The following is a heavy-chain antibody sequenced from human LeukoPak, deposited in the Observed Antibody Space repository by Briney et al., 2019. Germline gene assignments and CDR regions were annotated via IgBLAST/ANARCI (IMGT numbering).Heavy chain of an antibody. CDR3: ARGSRPEQWLASYYYYGMDA. V-gene: IGHV1-8*01. CDR2: MNPNSGNT. J-gene: IGHJ6*02. Sequence: ASVKVSCKASGYTFTSYDINWVRQATGQGLEWMGWMNPNSGNTGYAQKFQGRVTMTRNTSISTAYMELSSLRSEDTAVYYCARGSRPEQWLASYYYYGMDAWGQGTTVTVSS. CDR1: GYTFTSYD. D-gene: IGHD6-19*01.